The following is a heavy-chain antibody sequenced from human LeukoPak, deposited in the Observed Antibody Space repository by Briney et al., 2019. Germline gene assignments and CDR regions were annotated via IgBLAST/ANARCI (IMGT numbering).Heavy chain of an antibody. D-gene: IGHD3-16*02. J-gene: IGHJ4*02. Sequence: SETLSLTCTVSGGSNYWGWIRQPPGKGLEWIGYIYHSGSTYYNPSLKSRVTISVDRSKNQFSLKLSSVTAADTAVYYCARGGGYTFGGVIPFDYWGQGTLVTVSS. V-gene: IGHV4-30-2*01. CDR1: GGSNY. CDR3: ARGGGYTFGGVIPFDY. CDR2: IYHSGST.